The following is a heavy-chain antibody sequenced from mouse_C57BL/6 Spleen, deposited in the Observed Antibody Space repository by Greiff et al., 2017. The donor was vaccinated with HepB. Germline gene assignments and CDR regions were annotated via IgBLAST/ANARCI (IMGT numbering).Heavy chain of an antibody. V-gene: IGHV1-66*01. CDR1: GYSFTSYY. CDR3: ARWEGYDSFDY. Sequence: QVQLQQSGPELVKPGASVKISCKASGYSFTSYYIHWVKQRPGQGLEWIGWIYPGSGNTKYNEKFKGKATLTADTSSSTAYMQISSLTSEDSAVYCCARWEGYDSFDYWGQGTTLTVSS. D-gene: IGHD2-2*01. J-gene: IGHJ2*01. CDR2: IYPGSGNT.